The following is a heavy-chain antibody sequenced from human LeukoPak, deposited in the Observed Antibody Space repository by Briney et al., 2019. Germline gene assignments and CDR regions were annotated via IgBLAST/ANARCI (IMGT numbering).Heavy chain of an antibody. CDR3: ARSLPFRGSYAFDI. CDR1: GFTFSSYS. J-gene: IGHJ3*02. CDR2: ISSSSGYI. D-gene: IGHD1-26*01. Sequence: GGSLRLSCAASGFTFSSYSMNWVRQAPGKGLEWVSSISSSSGYIYYADSVKGRFTISRDNAKNSLYLQMNSLRAEDTAVYYCARSLPFRGSYAFDIWGQGTMVTASS. V-gene: IGHV3-21*01.